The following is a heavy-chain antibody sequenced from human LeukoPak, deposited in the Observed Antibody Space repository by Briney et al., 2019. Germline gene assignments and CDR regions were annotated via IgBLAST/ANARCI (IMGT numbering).Heavy chain of an antibody. D-gene: IGHD1-26*01. CDR2: ISWNSGSI. J-gene: IGHJ3*02. V-gene: IGHV3-9*01. CDR1: GFTFDDYA. Sequence: GGSLRLSCAASGFTFDDYAMHRVRQAPGKGLEWVSGISWNSGSIGYADSVKGRFTISRDNAKNSLYLQMNSLRAEDTALYYCAKGQWELLRNGAFDIWGQGTMVTVSS. CDR3: AKGQWELLRNGAFDI.